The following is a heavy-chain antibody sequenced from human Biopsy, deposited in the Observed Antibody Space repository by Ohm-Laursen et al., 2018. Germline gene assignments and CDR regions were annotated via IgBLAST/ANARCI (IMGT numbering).Heavy chain of an antibody. CDR3: ARNRVDVVKVTTIGWNFDL. D-gene: IGHD5-12*01. CDR1: GDPISTYY. Sequence: TLSLTCTVSGDPISTYYWNWIRQTPGKGLEWIGYIHYTGHIRINPSLNSRATISVDTSKDQFSLKLSSLTAADTAIYYCARNRVDVVKVTTIGWNFDLWGRGTLVTVS. J-gene: IGHJ2*01. CDR2: IHYTGHI. V-gene: IGHV4-59*08.